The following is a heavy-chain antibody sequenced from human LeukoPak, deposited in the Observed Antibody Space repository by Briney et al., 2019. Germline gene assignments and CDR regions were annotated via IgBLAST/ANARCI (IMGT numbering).Heavy chain of an antibody. D-gene: IGHD5-12*01. CDR3: VRSRGYSGYDFDY. CDR1: GLTFTNYN. V-gene: IGHV3-21*01. J-gene: IGHJ4*02. CDR2: ISSTSSYI. Sequence: GGSLRLSCVASGLTFTNYNLNWVRQAPGKGLEWVSSISSTSSYIYYADSVKGRFTISRDNAKNSLYLQMNSLRAEDTAVYYCVRSRGYSGYDFDYWGQGTLVTVSS.